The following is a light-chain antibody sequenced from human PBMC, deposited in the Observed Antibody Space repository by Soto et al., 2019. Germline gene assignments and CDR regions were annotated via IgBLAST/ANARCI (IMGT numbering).Light chain of an antibody. CDR3: QLFGRSPT. CDR2: GAS. Sequence: EIVLTQSPGTLSLSPGERASLSCRASQRISSGYLAWYQQKPGQAPRLLIYGASNRATDIPDRFSGRGSGTDFTLTISRLEPEDCAVYYCQLFGRSPTFGPGTKVHIK. J-gene: IGKJ3*01. V-gene: IGKV3-20*01. CDR1: QRISSGY.